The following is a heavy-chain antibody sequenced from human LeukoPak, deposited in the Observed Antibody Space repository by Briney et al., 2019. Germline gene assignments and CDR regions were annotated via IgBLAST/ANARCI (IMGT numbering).Heavy chain of an antibody. CDR3: AKPAKTDYTDY. V-gene: IGHV3-23*01. CDR2: ISGSSGNT. Sequence: GGSLRLSCAASGFTFNNYNMNWVRQAPGKGLEWVSAISGSSGNTYYADSVKGRFTISRDNSKNTLYLQMNSLRAEDTALYYCAKPAKTDYTDYWGQGTLVTVSS. D-gene: IGHD1-14*01. CDR1: GFTFNNYN. J-gene: IGHJ4*02.